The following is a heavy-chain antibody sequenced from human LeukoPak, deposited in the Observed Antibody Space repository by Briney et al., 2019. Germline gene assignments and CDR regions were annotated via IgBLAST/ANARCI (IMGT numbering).Heavy chain of an antibody. CDR3: ARADYYYYGTDV. J-gene: IGHJ6*04. CDR2: IYYSEST. V-gene: IGHV4-61*01. Sequence: SETLSLTRSVSGGSLSRGNYYWSWIRQPPGKGLEWIGYIYYSESTNYNPSLKSRVTMSVVTLKNQFSLKLRSMTAADTAVYYCARADYYYYGTDVWGKGTTVTVSS. CDR1: GGSLSRGNYY.